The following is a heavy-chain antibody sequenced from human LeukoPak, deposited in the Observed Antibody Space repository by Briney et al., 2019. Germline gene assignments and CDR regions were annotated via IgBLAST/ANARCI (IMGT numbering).Heavy chain of an antibody. CDR3: ARAAYSSGWYGVLGY. CDR2: ISSSSSYI. CDR1: GFTFSSYS. V-gene: IGHV3-21*01. Sequence: GGPLRLSCAASGFTFSSYSMNWVRQAPGKGLEWVSSISSSSSYIYYADSVKGRFTISRDNAKNSLYLQMNSLRAEDTAVYYCARAAYSSGWYGVLGYWGQGTLVTVSS. D-gene: IGHD6-19*01. J-gene: IGHJ4*02.